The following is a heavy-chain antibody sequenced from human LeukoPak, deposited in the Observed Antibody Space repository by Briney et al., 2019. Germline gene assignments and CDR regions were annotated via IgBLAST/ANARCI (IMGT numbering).Heavy chain of an antibody. CDR3: ARGWSSSSYFNF. CDR1: GASVSRYY. J-gene: IGHJ4*02. CDR2: IYDSGTT. V-gene: IGHV4-4*07. D-gene: IGHD6-6*01. Sequence: SDTLSLTCTVSGASVSRYYWNWIRQPAGKGLEWIGRIYDSGTTNSNPSLKSRVAMSVDTSRNQFSLQLFSLTAADTAVYYCARGWSSSSYFNFWCQGILVTVSS.